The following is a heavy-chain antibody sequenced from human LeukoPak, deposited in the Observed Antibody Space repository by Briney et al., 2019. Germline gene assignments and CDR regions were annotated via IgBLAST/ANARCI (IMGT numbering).Heavy chain of an antibody. V-gene: IGHV3-74*01. Sequence: GGPLRLSCAASGFTLSSYWMHWVRQAPGKGLVWVSRINSDGSSTSYADSVKGRFTISRDNAKNTLYLQMNSLRAEDTAVYYCARDLGYSSSWYSYYYGMDVWGQGTTVTVPS. J-gene: IGHJ6*02. CDR2: INSDGSST. D-gene: IGHD6-13*01. CDR1: GFTLSSYW. CDR3: ARDLGYSSSWYSYYYGMDV.